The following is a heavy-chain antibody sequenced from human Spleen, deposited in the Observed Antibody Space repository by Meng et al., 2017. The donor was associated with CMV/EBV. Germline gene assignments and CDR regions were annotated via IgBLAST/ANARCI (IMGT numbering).Heavy chain of an antibody. CDR1: SSGDYY. V-gene: IGHV4-30-4*08. CDR3: AREHIGYCSGGSCRNWFDP. CDR2: TYYSGST. D-gene: IGHD2-15*01. Sequence: SSGDYYWSWIRPPPGKGLEWIGYTYYSGSTYYNPSLKSRVTISVDTSKNQFSLKLSSVTAADTAVYYCAREHIGYCSGGSCRNWFDPWGQGTLVTVSS. J-gene: IGHJ5*02.